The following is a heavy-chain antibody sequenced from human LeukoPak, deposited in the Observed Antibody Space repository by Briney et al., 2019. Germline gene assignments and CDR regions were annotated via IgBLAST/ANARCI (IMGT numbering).Heavy chain of an antibody. D-gene: IGHD2-15*01. CDR3: AGHPFATPFDH. Sequence: PSETLSLTCAVSGVSISSFYWSWIRQPPGKGLQWIGYVFHTGDTNYNPSLKGRVTMSLDTSKDQVSLRLTSVTAADTAVYFCAGHPFATPFDHWGRGTLVTVSS. V-gene: IGHV4-59*08. CDR2: VFHTGDT. J-gene: IGHJ4*02. CDR1: GVSISSFY.